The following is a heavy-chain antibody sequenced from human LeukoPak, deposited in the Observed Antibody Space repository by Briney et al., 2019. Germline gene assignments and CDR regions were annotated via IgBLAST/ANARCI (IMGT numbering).Heavy chain of an antibody. CDR2: IYYTGNT. CDR1: GASISYNY. CDR3: ARGYYYALDV. J-gene: IGHJ6*02. Sequence: PPETLSLTCTASGASISYNYWNWIRQPPGKGLEWIGYIYYTGNTNYNPSLKSRLSISVDTSKNQFSLKLSSVTAADTAVYYCARGYYYALDVWGQGTTVTVSS. V-gene: IGHV4-59*01.